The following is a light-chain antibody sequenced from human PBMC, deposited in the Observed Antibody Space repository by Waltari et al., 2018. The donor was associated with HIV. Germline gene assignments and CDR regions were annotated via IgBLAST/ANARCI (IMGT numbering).Light chain of an antibody. CDR2: DAS. CDR1: QSVVNNY. Sequence: NVLTQSPGTLSLSPGETVALSCRASQSVVNNYLAWYQQRSGQSPKLRIYDASKRAPGLPDRFSGSRSVTHFSLTINRLDPEDFAVYFCQQYGGSPPITFGHGTRLEIK. CDR3: QQYGGSPPIT. V-gene: IGKV3-20*01. J-gene: IGKJ5*01.